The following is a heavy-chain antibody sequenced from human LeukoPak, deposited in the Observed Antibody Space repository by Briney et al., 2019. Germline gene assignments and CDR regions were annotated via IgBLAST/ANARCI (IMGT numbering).Heavy chain of an antibody. CDR3: ARAPRSRDGYQPLDY. D-gene: IGHD5-24*01. J-gene: IGHJ4*02. CDR2: IYSGGST. CDR1: GFTVSSNY. V-gene: IGHV3-66*01. Sequence: AGSLRLSCAASGFTVSSNYMSWVRQAPGKGLEGVSVIYSGGSTYYADSVKGRFTISRDNSKNTLYLQMNSLRAEDTAVYYCARAPRSRDGYQPLDYWGQRTQVTVSS.